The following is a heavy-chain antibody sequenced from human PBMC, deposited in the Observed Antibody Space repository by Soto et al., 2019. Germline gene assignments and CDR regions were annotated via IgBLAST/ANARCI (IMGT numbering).Heavy chain of an antibody. D-gene: IGHD3-22*01. CDR1: GFTFSDYY. CDR2: ISSSSSYT. J-gene: IGHJ6*02. Sequence: QVQLVESGGDLVKPGGSVRLSCAASGFTFSDYYMSWIRQAPGKGLEWVSYISSSSSYTNYADSVKGRFTIYRDNAKNSLYLQMNSLRAEDTAVYYCARKSKKDSSGSGMDVWGQGTTVTVSS. CDR3: ARKSKKDSSGSGMDV. V-gene: IGHV3-11*05.